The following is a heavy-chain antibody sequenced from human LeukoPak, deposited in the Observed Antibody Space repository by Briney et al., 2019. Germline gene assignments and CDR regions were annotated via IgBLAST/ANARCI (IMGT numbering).Heavy chain of an antibody. Sequence: KPSETLSLTCTVSGGSMSSFYWSWIRQPPGKGLEWIGYMYHSGSTNYNPSLKSRVTVSVDTSKNQFSLKLSSVTAADTAVYYCARVEWELRDKVVYWGQGTLVTVSS. D-gene: IGHD1-26*01. CDR1: GGSMSSFY. V-gene: IGHV4-59*12. CDR2: MYHSGST. J-gene: IGHJ4*02. CDR3: ARVEWELRDKVVY.